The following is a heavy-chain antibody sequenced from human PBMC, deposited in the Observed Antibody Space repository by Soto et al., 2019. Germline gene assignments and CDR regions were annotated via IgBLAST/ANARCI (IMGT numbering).Heavy chain of an antibody. D-gene: IGHD3-16*02. V-gene: IGHV4-39*01. CDR2: IYYSGST. J-gene: IGHJ3*01. CDR1: GGSISSSSYY. CDR3: TRVITFGVVIVNTFDAFDL. Sequence: QLQLQESGPGLVKPSETLSLTCTVSGGSISSSSYYWGWIRQPPGKGLEWIGSIYYSGSTYYNPSYKCAPTISVDTSKDPCALKLSSVTAANTAVYYCTRVITFGVVIVNTFDAFDLWRQGTMVTVSS.